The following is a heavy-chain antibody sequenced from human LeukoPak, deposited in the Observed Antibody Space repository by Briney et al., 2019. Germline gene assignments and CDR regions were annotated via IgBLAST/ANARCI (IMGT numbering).Heavy chain of an antibody. CDR2: ISGSGGST. CDR1: GFTFSSYA. J-gene: IGHJ1*01. CDR3: AKDLPPEEAYCGGDCHSGFQH. Sequence: GGSLRLSCAASGFTFSSYAMSWVRQAPGKGLEWVSAISGSGGSTYYADSVKGRFTISRDNSKNTLYLQMNSLRAEDTAVYYCAKDLPPEEAYCGGDCHSGFQHWGQGTLVTVSS. D-gene: IGHD2-21*02. V-gene: IGHV3-23*01.